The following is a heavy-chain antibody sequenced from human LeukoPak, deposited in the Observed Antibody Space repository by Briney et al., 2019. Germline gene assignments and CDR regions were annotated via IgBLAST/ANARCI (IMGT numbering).Heavy chain of an antibody. D-gene: IGHD3-22*01. CDR1: GFTFSAFW. Sequence: GGSLRLSCAVSGFTFSAFWMSWVRQAPGKGLEWVAVISYDGSNKYYADSVKGRFTISRDNSKNTLYLQMNSLRAEDTAVYYCARKSDSSGYWHYWGQGTLVTVSS. V-gene: IGHV3-30-3*01. J-gene: IGHJ4*02. CDR3: ARKSDSSGYWHY. CDR2: ISYDGSNK.